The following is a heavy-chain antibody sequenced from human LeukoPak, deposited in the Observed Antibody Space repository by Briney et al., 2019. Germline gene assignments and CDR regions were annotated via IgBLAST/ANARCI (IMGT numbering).Heavy chain of an antibody. Sequence: PGGSLRLSCAASGFTVRSNYMTWVRQAPGKGLEWVSVMYSGDSTYYDDSVKGRFTISRDNSKNTLDLQMNSLRDEDTGVYYCARADGYSSWSVHWGQGTLVTVSS. CDR1: GFTVRSNY. CDR3: ARADGYSSWSVH. V-gene: IGHV3-53*01. CDR2: MYSGDST. D-gene: IGHD5-18*01. J-gene: IGHJ4*02.